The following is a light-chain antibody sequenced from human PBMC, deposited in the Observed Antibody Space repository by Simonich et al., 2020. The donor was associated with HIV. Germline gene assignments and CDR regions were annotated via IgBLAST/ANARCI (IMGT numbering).Light chain of an antibody. CDR3: QQYYYTPLFT. J-gene: IGKJ3*01. CDR1: QSINSW. CDR2: KAS. Sequence: DIQMTQSPSTLSASVGDRVTITCRASQSINSWLAWYQQKPGKAPKLLIYKASSLERGVPSRFSGSGSGTEFTLTISSLQPDDFATYYCQQYYYTPLFTFGPGTKVDIK. V-gene: IGKV1-5*03.